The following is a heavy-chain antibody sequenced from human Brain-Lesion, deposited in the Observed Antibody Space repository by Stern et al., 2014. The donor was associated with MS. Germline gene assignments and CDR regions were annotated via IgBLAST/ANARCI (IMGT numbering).Heavy chain of an antibody. D-gene: IGHD1-1*01. J-gene: IGHJ4*02. V-gene: IGHV3-30*18. Sequence: VQLVESGGGLVQPGGSLRLSCAASGFTYTDYWMRWVRQAPGKGPEWVAVISNDGNHKYYSGSVKDRFTISRDNSKNTLYLQMNILRVEDTAVYYCAKLLAERPFDYWGQGTLVTVSS. CDR3: AKLLAERPFDY. CDR1: GFTYTDYW. CDR2: ISNDGNHK.